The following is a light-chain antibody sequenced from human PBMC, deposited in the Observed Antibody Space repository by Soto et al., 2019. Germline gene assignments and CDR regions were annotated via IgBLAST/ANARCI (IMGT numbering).Light chain of an antibody. V-gene: IGKV4-1*01. J-gene: IGKJ2*01. CDR1: QSVLYSSNNKNY. CDR2: WAS. CDR3: QQYESTPRT. Sequence: DIVMTQSPDSLAVSLGEWATINCKSSQSVLYSSNNKNYLAWYQQRPGQPPKLLIYWASTRESGVPDRFSGSVYGIDFTLTITRLQAEDVAFYYCQQYESTPRTFGQGNNLEIK.